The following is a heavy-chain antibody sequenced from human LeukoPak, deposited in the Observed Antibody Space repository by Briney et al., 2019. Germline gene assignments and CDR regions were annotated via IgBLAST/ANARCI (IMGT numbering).Heavy chain of an antibody. CDR3: ARGPEAGYIYGEFDY. J-gene: IGHJ4*02. CDR1: GGSFSGYY. D-gene: IGHD5-18*01. V-gene: IGHV4-34*01. Sequence: SETLSLTCAVYGGSFSGYYWSWLRQPPGKGLEWIGEINHSGSTNYNPSLKSRVTISVDTSKNQFSLKLSSVTAADTAVYYCARGPEAGYIYGEFDYWGQRTLVTVSS. CDR2: INHSGST.